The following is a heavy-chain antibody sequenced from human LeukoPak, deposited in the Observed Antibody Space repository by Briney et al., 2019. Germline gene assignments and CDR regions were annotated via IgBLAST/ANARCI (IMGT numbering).Heavy chain of an antibody. J-gene: IGHJ6*03. CDR2: INHSGST. D-gene: IGHD3-16*01. V-gene: IGHV4-34*01. CDR3: ARDTRGAFRYYYYYMDV. Sequence: SETLSLTCAVYGGSFSGYYWSWIRQPPGKGLEWIGEINHSGSTNYNPSLKSRVTISVDTSKNQFSLKLSSVTAADTAVYYCARDTRGAFRYYYYYMDVWGKGTTVTVSS. CDR1: GGSFSGYY.